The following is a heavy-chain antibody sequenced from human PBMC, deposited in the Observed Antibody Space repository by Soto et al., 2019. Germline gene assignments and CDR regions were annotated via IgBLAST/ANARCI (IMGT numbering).Heavy chain of an antibody. CDR2: ISGSGGST. D-gene: IGHD3-10*01. CDR3: AELDTMIRGGPDY. Sequence: PGGSLRLSCAASGITFRRHTMSWVRQAPGTGLEWVSSISGSGGSTYYADSVKGRFTISRDNSKNTLYLQMNSLRTEDTAVYYCAELDTMIRGGPDYWGQGTLVTVSS. J-gene: IGHJ4*02. V-gene: IGHV3-23*01. CDR1: GITFRRHT.